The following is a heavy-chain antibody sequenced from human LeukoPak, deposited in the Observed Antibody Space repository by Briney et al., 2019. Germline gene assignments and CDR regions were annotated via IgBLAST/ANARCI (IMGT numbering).Heavy chain of an antibody. Sequence: PGGSLTLSCAASGFTFDDYAMHWVRQAPGKGLEWVSGISWNSGSIGYADSVKGRFTISRDNAKNSLYLQMNSLRAEDTALYYCARTAEIQELGVGLDYWGQGTLVTVSS. V-gene: IGHV3-9*01. J-gene: IGHJ4*02. CDR1: GFTFDDYA. CDR3: ARTAEIQELGVGLDY. D-gene: IGHD2-15*01. CDR2: ISWNSGSI.